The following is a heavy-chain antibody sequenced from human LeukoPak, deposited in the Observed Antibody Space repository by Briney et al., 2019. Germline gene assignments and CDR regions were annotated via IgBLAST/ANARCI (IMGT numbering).Heavy chain of an antibody. CDR3: ATGGIYSLLDY. J-gene: IGHJ4*02. CDR2: FDPGNGET. V-gene: IGHV1-24*01. Sequence: ASVNVSCKVSGYTLSELSMHWVRQAPGTGLEWMGGFDPGNGETVYAQQFQGRVTMTEDTSTDTAYMELSSLRSEDSGVYFCATGGIYSLLDYWGQGTLVIVSS. D-gene: IGHD2-15*01. CDR1: GYTLSELS.